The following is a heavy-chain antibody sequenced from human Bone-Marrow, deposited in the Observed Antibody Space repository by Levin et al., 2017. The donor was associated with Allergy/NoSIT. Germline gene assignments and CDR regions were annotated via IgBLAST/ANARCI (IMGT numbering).Heavy chain of an antibody. D-gene: IGHD1-26*01. CDR2: VQSRGDGGTR. CDR1: GFNFKTAW. Sequence: WGSLRLSCAASGFNFKTAWMSWVRQSPGTGPEWVGRVQSRGDGGTREYAAPVEGRFTISRDDSKGMLYLQMNSLQVEDSAVYYCVAVPGGGGSLDHWGQGTLVSVSS. CDR3: VAVPGGGGSLDH. V-gene: IGHV3-15*05. J-gene: IGHJ4*02.